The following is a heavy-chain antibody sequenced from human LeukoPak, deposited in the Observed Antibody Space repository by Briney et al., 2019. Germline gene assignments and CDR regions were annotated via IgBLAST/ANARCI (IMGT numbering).Heavy chain of an antibody. Sequence: GGSLRLSCAASGFSFSTHAMSWVRQAPGKGLQWVSDISASGGSTYHADSVKGRFTVSRDNSKNTVYLKMSRLRADDTAVYYCAKGRAGIDYWGQGNPVIVSS. J-gene: IGHJ4*02. D-gene: IGHD6-19*01. V-gene: IGHV3-23*01. CDR3: AKGRAGIDY. CDR2: ISASGGST. CDR1: GFSFSTHA.